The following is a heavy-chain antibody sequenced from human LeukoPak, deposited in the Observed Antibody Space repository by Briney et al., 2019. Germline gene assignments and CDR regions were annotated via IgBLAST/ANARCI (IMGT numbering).Heavy chain of an antibody. CDR2: IYISGST. Sequence: SETLSLTCSVSGGFSSSYYWSWVRQPAGKGLEWIGRIYISGSTSYNPSLQSRVTMSLDTSKNQFSLKLNSVTAADTAVYYCARDAPLSGNFDYWGQGTLVTVSS. J-gene: IGHJ4*02. CDR3: ARDAPLSGNFDY. V-gene: IGHV4-4*07. D-gene: IGHD1-20*01. CDR1: GGFSSSYY.